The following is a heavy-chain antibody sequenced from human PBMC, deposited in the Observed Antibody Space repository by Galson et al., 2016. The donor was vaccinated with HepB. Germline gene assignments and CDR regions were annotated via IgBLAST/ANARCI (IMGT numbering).Heavy chain of an antibody. J-gene: IGHJ6*02. Sequence: LRLSCAASGFSINYYFMSWIRQPPGKGLEWIGYIYYNGRTNYNPSLKSRVTISVDTSKNQFSLKLSSVTAADTAVYYCARDDSGGWYGFHYGMDVWGQGTRSPSP. CDR2: IYYNGRT. D-gene: IGHD6-19*01. CDR3: ARDDSGGWYGFHYGMDV. CDR1: GFSINYYF. V-gene: IGHV4-59*01.